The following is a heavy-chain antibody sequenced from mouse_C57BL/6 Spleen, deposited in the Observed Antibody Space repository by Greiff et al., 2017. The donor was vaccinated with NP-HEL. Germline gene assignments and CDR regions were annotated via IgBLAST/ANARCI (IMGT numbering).Heavy chain of an antibody. CDR2: IDPETGGT. V-gene: IGHV1-15*01. Sequence: VKLQESGAELVRPGASVTLSCKASGYTFTDYEMHWVKQTPVHGLEWIGAIDPETGGTAYNQKFKGKAILTADKSSSTAYMELRSLTSEDSAVYYCTTGYYGSSYVPWFAYWGQGTLVTVSA. CDR3: TTGYYGSSYVPWFAY. J-gene: IGHJ3*01. CDR1: GYTFTDYE. D-gene: IGHD1-1*01.